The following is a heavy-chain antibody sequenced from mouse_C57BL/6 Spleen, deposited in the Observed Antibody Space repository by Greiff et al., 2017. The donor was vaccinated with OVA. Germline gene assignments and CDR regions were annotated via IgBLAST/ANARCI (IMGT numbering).Heavy chain of an antibody. CDR2: FHPYNDDT. CDR1: GYTFTTYP. Sequence: QVQLKESGAELVKPGASVKMSCKASGYTFTTYPIEWMKQNHGKSLEWIGNFHPYNDDTKYNEKFKGKATLTVEKSSSTVYLELSRLTSDDSAVYYCARRGLLYYYAMDYWGQGTSVTVSS. D-gene: IGHD2-3*01. J-gene: IGHJ4*01. V-gene: IGHV1-47*01. CDR3: ARRGLLYYYAMDY.